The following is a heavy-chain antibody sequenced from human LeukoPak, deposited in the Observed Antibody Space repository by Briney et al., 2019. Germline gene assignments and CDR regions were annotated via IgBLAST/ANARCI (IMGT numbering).Heavy chain of an antibody. CDR2: IKQDGSEK. CDR1: GFTFSSYW. V-gene: IGHV3-7*01. D-gene: IGHD4-17*01. Sequence: PGGSLRFSCAASGFTFSSYWKTWVRQAPGKGLEWVANIKQDGSEKSYVDSVKGRFTISRDNAKNSLFLQMDSLRAEDTAVYYCARGIWGSYGDYSNFDYWGQGTLVTVSS. CDR3: ARGIWGSYGDYSNFDY. J-gene: IGHJ4*02.